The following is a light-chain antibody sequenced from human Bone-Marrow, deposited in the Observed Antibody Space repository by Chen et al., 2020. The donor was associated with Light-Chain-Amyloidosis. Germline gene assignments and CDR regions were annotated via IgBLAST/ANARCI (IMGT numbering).Light chain of an antibody. V-gene: IGLV3-21*03. CDR2: DDS. J-gene: IGLJ2*01. CDR1: NLGSKS. Sequence: SYVLTQPPSVSVAPGKTASLTCGGNNLGSKSMHWYQQKPGQAPVLVVSDDSRRPSGIPERFSGSNSENKATVTISGVEAEDEADYYCQMRDSISDHTVVFGGGTKLTVL. CDR3: QMRDSISDHTVV.